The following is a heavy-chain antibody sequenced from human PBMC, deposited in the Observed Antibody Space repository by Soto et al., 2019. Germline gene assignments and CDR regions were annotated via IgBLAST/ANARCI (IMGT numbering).Heavy chain of an antibody. V-gene: IGHV3-21*01. CDR1: GLTFSTYS. Sequence: EVQLVESGGGLVTPGGSLRLSCAVSGLTFSTYSMNWVRQAPGKGLEWVSFISSSGGSIYYADSVKGRFTISRDNAKNSLYLQINSLRAEDTAVYYCARDGLHCSSTNCYFDYWGQGILVTVSS. CDR3: ARDGLHCSSTNCYFDY. CDR2: ISSSGGSI. D-gene: IGHD2-2*01. J-gene: IGHJ4*02.